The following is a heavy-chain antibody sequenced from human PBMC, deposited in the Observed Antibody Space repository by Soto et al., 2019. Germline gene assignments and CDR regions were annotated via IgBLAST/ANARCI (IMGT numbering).Heavy chain of an antibody. CDR2: IYYSGST. Sequence: SETLSLTCTVSGGSISSSSYYWGWIRQPPGKGLEWIGSIYYSGSTYYNPSLKSRVTISVDTSKNQFSLKLSSVTAADTAAYYCARSMDDFWGPFDYWGQGTLVTVSS. J-gene: IGHJ4*02. CDR1: GGSISSSSYY. V-gene: IGHV4-39*07. D-gene: IGHD3-3*01. CDR3: ARSMDDFWGPFDY.